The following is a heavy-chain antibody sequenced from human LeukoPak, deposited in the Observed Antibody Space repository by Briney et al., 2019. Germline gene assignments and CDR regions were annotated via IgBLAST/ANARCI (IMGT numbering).Heavy chain of an antibody. V-gene: IGHV3-21*01. Sequence: GGSLRLSCAASGFTFSSYSMNWVRQAPGKGLEWVSSISSSGSTIYYADSLKGRFTISKDNAVNSLYLQMNSLRAEDTAVYYCARSMGWHFDLWGRGSLVTVSS. CDR1: GFTFSSYS. J-gene: IGHJ2*01. CDR2: ISSSGSTI. CDR3: ARSMGWHFDL.